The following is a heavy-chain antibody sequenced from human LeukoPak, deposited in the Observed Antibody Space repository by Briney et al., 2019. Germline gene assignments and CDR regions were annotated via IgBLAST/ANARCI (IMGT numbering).Heavy chain of an antibody. Sequence: ASVKVSCKASGYTFTGYYMHWVRQAPGQGLEWMGRINAGNGNTKYSQKFQGRVTITRDTSASTAYMELSSLRSEDTAVYYCATAAAAGWLPGYWGQGTLVTVSS. V-gene: IGHV1-3*01. CDR2: INAGNGNT. CDR3: ATAAAAGWLPGY. J-gene: IGHJ4*02. CDR1: GYTFTGYY. D-gene: IGHD6-13*01.